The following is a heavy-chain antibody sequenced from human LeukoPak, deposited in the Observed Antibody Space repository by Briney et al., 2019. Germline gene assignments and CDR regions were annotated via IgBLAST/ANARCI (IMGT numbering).Heavy chain of an antibody. CDR2: IKHDGGEM. CDR3: GRDRSSGWPVSFGY. V-gene: IGHV3-7*01. J-gene: IGHJ4*02. D-gene: IGHD6-19*01. Sequence: GGSLRLSCAAPLFTPITYLLSAVPQAPGKGLEWVANIKHDGGEMSYVDSVKGRFTITRDNAKNSLYLQMNSLRPEDTAVYYCGRDRSSGWPVSFGYWGQGTLVTVS. CDR1: LFTPITYL.